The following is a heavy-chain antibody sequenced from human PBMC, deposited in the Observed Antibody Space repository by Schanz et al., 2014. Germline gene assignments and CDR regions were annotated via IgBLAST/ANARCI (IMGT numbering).Heavy chain of an antibody. V-gene: IGHV1-46*01. CDR1: GYTFTSYY. CDR3: ATGPHIVVAFDY. D-gene: IGHD2-21*01. J-gene: IGHJ4*02. CDR2: INPSVGNT. Sequence: QVQLVQSGAEVKKPGASVKVSCEASGYTFTSYYIHWFRQAPGQGLEWMGLINPSVGNTNYAQKFRGRVTMTRDTSTSTVYMELRSLTSEDTAVYYCATGPHIVVAFDYWGQGTLVTVSS.